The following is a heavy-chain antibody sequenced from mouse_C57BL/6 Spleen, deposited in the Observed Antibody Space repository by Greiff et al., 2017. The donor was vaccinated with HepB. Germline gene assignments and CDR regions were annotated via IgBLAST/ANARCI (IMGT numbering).Heavy chain of an antibody. CDR3: ASAYYGYDTYAMDY. CDR1: GYAFTNYL. Sequence: VQLQQSGAELVRPGTSVKVSCKASGYAFTNYLIEWVKQRPGQGLEWIGVINPGSGGTNYNEKFKGKATLTADKSSSTAYMQLSSLTSEDSAVYFCASAYYGYDTYAMDYWGQGTSVTVSS. D-gene: IGHD2-9*01. J-gene: IGHJ4*01. CDR2: INPGSGGT. V-gene: IGHV1-54*01.